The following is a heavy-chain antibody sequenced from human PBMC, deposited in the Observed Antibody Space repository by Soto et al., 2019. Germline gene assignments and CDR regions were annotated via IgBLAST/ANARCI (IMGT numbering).Heavy chain of an antibody. Sequence: EVQLLESGGGLVQPGGSLRLSCAASGFAFSTYAMSWVRQAPGKGLECISLISGTGVPTLYAESVKGRFSVSRDNSKDTLFLEMNNLRVDVTAIYYCAKSFCSSSSCFFLWVDPWGPGTLVTVSS. CDR1: GFAFSTYA. V-gene: IGHV3-23*01. D-gene: IGHD2-2*01. CDR2: ISGTGVPT. J-gene: IGHJ5*02. CDR3: AKSFCSSSSCFFLWVDP.